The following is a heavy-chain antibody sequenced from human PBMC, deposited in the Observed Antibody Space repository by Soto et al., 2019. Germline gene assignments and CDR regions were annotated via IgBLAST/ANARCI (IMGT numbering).Heavy chain of an antibody. CDR2: ISEGGTTT. CDR3: VRDARGGGLLLWDC. V-gene: IGHV3-48*03. D-gene: IGHD3-16*01. Sequence: EVQLVESGGGLAQSGGSLRLSCAASGFMFNDYEMNWVRQAPGKGLEWVSYISEGGTTTHYTDSAKGRFTISRDNAKESLYLQMNSLTPEDTATYFCVRDARGGGLLLWDCWGQGVVVSVSS. CDR1: GFMFNDYE. J-gene: IGHJ4*02.